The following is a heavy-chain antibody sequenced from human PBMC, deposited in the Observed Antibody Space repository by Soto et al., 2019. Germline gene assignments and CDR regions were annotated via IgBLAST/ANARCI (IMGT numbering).Heavy chain of an antibody. D-gene: IGHD7-27*01. Sequence: LRLSCAASGFIFSSFGMHWVRQAPGKGLEWVAHIWYDGSNTYYADSVKGRFTISRDNSRNTLYLQMNSLRAEDTAVYHCVRDLLGSGGHFDYWGQGTPVTVSS. CDR2: IWYDGSNT. V-gene: IGHV3-33*01. CDR1: GFIFSSFG. CDR3: VRDLLGSGGHFDY. J-gene: IGHJ4*02.